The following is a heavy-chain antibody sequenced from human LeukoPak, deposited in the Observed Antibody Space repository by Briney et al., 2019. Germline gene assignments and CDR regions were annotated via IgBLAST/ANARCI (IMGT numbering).Heavy chain of an antibody. Sequence: SVKVSCKASGGTFSSYAISWVRQAPGQGLEWMGGIIPIFGTANYAQKFQGRVTITADESTSTAYMELSSLRSEDTAVYYCASSVVAKVYYYYSMDVWGQGTTVTVSS. CDR3: ASSVVAKVYYYYSMDV. CDR1: GGTFSSYA. D-gene: IGHD2-15*01. CDR2: IIPIFGTA. J-gene: IGHJ6*02. V-gene: IGHV1-69*13.